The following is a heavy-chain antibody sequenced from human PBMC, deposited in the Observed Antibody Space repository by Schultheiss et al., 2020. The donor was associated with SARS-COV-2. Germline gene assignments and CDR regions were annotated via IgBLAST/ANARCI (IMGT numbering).Heavy chain of an antibody. V-gene: IGHV4-59*01. CDR2: IYYSGST. J-gene: IGHJ4*02. D-gene: IGHD4-23*01. CDR1: GDSISSSY. CDR3: ARMDYGGNSGVDY. Sequence: SETLSLTCTVSGDSISSSYWSWIRQPPGKGLEWIGYIYYSGSTNYNPSLKSRVTISVDTSKNQFSLKLSSVTAADTAVYYCARMDYGGNSGVDYWGQGTLVTVSS.